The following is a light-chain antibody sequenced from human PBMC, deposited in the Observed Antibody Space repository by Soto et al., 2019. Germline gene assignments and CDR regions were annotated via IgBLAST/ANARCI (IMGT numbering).Light chain of an antibody. CDR3: SSYGGFNNVL. V-gene: IGLV2-8*01. CDR1: GTDVGLYNY. CDR2: HVS. Sequence: QSVLTQPPSASGSPGQSVTISCTGAGTDVGLYNYVSWYQQHPGKAPKLLIHHVSRRPSGVPARFSGSKSGNTASLTVSGLQTEDEADYYCSSYGGFNNVLFGGGTKLTVL. J-gene: IGLJ2*01.